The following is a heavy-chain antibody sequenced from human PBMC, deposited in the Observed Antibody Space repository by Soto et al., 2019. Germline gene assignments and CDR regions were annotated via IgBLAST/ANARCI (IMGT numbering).Heavy chain of an antibody. J-gene: IGHJ4*02. Sequence: EVQLVESGGDLVQPGGSLRLSCAASGFTFSNYYMTWVRQAPGKGLEWVANIKQDGSENYYVDSVRGRFTISRDNAKKSLYLQMNTLRAEDTAVYYCARGLYGVFDYWGQGTLVTVSS. V-gene: IGHV3-7*05. D-gene: IGHD4-17*01. CDR1: GFTFSNYY. CDR2: IKQDGSEN. CDR3: ARGLYGVFDY.